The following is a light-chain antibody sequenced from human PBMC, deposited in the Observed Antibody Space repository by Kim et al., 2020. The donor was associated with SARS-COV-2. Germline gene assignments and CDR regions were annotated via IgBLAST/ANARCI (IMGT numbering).Light chain of an antibody. CDR2: GAS. CDR3: QQYGSSPYT. Sequence: EIVLTQSPGTLSLSPGEGATLSCRASQSVSSSYLAWYQQKPGQAPRVLIYGASSRATGIPDRFSGSGSGTDFTLTISRLEPEDFAVYYCQQYGSSPYTFGQGTKLEI. J-gene: IGKJ2*01. V-gene: IGKV3-20*01. CDR1: QSVSSSY.